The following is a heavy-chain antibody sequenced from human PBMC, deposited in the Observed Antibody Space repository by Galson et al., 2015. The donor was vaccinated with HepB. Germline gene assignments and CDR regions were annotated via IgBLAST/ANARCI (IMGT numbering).Heavy chain of an antibody. CDR1: GFTFDDYT. V-gene: IGHV3-43*01. J-gene: IGHJ3*02. CDR3: AKDRGRRDGYNYRDWEAFDI. Sequence: SLRLSCAASGFTFDDYTMHWVRQAPGKGLEWVSLISWDGGSTYYADSVKGRFTISRDNSKNSLYLQMNSLRTEDTALYYCAKDRGRRDGYNYRDWEAFDIWGQGTMVTVSS. CDR2: ISWDGGST. D-gene: IGHD5-24*01.